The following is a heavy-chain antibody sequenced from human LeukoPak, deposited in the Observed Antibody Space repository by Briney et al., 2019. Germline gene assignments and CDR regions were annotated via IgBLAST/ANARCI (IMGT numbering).Heavy chain of an antibody. D-gene: IGHD5-12*01. CDR3: ARDGYSGYDVFDC. CDR2: ISGSGGST. Sequence: GGTLSLSCAASGFTFNNYAMSGVRRAPGRGVEGVSTISGSGGSTYYADSVRGRLTIPSDKPTNTLYLQMNSLRVEDTAVYYCARDGYSGYDVFDCWGQGTLVTVPS. V-gene: IGHV3-23*01. CDR1: GFTFNNYA. J-gene: IGHJ4*02.